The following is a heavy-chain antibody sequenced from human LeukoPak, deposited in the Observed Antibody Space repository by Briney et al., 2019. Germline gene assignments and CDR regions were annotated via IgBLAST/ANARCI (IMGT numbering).Heavy chain of an antibody. CDR2: ISYDGSNK. V-gene: IGHV3-30-3*01. CDR1: GFTFSSYA. J-gene: IGHJ5*02. Sequence: GGSLRLSCAASGFTFSSYAMSWVRQAPGKGLEWVAVISYDGSNKYYADSVKGRFTISRDNSKNTLYLQMNSLRAEDTAVYYCARQDWFDPWGQGTLVTVSS. CDR3: ARQDWFDP.